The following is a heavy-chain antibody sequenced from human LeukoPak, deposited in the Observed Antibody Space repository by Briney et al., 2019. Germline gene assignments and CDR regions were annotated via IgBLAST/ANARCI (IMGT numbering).Heavy chain of an antibody. CDR3: AKSLYSRGWFDP. Sequence: PGGSLRLSCAASGFTFSSYAMSWVRQAPGKGLEWVSAISGSGGSTYYADSVKGRFTISGDNSKNTLYLQMNSLRAEDTAVYYCAKSLYSRGWFDPWGQGTLVTVSS. CDR2: ISGSGGST. V-gene: IGHV3-23*01. CDR1: GFTFSSYA. J-gene: IGHJ5*02. D-gene: IGHD2-15*01.